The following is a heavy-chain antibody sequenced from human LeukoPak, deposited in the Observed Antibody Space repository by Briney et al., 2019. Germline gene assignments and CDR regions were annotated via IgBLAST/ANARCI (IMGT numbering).Heavy chain of an antibody. CDR3: VRRRGYYYGSGSYPFDY. CDR1: GGSISSSSYY. D-gene: IGHD3-10*01. J-gene: IGHJ4*02. CDR2: TNHSGST. Sequence: SETLSLTCTVSGGSISSSSYYWGWIRQPPGKGLEWIGETNHSGSTNYNPSLKSRVTISVDTSKKQFSLKLSSVTAADTAVYYCVRRRGYYYGSGSYPFDYWGQGTLVTVSS. V-gene: IGHV4-39*07.